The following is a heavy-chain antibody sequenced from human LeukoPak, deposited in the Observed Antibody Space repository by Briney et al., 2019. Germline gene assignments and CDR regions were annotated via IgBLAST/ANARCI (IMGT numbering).Heavy chain of an antibody. V-gene: IGHV4-59*01. CDR3: ARARVTYYYDSSGYPEAFGI. CDR2: IYYSGST. CDR1: GGSISSYY. Sequence: SETLSLTCTVSGGSISSYYWSWIRQPPGQGLEWIGYIYYSGSTNYNPYLKSRVTISVDTSKNQFSLKLSSVTAADTAVYYCARARVTYYYDSSGYPEAFGIWGQGTKVTVSS. D-gene: IGHD3-22*01. J-gene: IGHJ3*02.